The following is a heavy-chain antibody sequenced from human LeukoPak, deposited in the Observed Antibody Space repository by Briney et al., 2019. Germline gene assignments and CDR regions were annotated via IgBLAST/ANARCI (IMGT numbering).Heavy chain of an antibody. V-gene: IGHV4-61*02. CDR3: ARYGTEGGVGFDI. CDR2: IYTSGST. Sequence: TPSETLYLTCTVSGGSISSGSYYWSWIRQPAGKGLEWIGRIYTSGSTNYNPSLKSRVTISVDTSENQFSLKLSSVTAADTAVYYCARYGTEGGVGFDIWGQGTMVTVSS. D-gene: IGHD4-17*01. CDR1: GGSISSGSYY. J-gene: IGHJ3*02.